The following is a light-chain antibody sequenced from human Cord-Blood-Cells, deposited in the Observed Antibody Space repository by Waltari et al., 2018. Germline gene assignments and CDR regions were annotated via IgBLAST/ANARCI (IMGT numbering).Light chain of an antibody. CDR1: QSISSY. J-gene: IGKJ4*01. Sequence: DIQMTQSPSSLSASVGDRVTITCRASQSISSYLNWYQQKPGKAPKLLIYAASSLQSGVPSRFSGSGSEASFTLTNRSLQPEEVAASYCAQSYSTPLPFGGGTIVQIK. CDR3: AQSYSTPLP. V-gene: IGKV1-39*01. CDR2: AAS.